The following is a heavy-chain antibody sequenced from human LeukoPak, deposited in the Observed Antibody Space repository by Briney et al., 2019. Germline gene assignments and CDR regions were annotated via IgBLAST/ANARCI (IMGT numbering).Heavy chain of an antibody. CDR3: ARDLKMGYSSGRYSWGTGSSNDY. CDR2: INPSGGST. V-gene: IGHV1-46*01. D-gene: IGHD6-19*01. J-gene: IGHJ4*02. CDR1: GYTFTSYY. Sequence: VSVKVSCKASGYTFTSYYMHWVRQAPGQGLEWMGIINPSGGSTSYAQKFQGRVTMTRDMSTSTVYMELSSLRSDDTAVYYCARDLKMGYSSGRYSWGTGSSNDYWGQGTLVTVSS.